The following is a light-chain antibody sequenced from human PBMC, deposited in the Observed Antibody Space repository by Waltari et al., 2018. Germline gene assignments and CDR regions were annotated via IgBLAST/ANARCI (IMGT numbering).Light chain of an antibody. Sequence: QSVLTQPPSISGAPGQRVTISCAGSTSNIGAGYAVNWYQQFPGTTPKLLLYTFTNRPSGVPDRSSASKSATSASLVITGLQAGDEAEYYCQSFDSGLRAWVFGGGTKLTVL. CDR3: QSFDSGLRAWV. V-gene: IGLV1-40*01. J-gene: IGLJ3*02. CDR1: TSNIGAGYA. CDR2: TFT.